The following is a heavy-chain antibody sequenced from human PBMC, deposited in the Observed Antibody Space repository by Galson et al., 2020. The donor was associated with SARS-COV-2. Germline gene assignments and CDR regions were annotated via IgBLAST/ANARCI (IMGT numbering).Heavy chain of an antibody. D-gene: IGHD2-2*01. J-gene: IGHJ2*01. CDR3: ARIVRDGYQRNWYFDL. V-gene: IGHV2-70*01. CDR1: GFSLSTSGMC. Sequence: SGPTLVKPTQTLTLTCTFSGFSLSTSGMCVSWLRQPPGKALEWLALIDWDDDKYYSTSLKTRLTISKDTSKNQVVLTMTNMDLVDTATYYCARIVRDGYQRNWYFDLWGRGTLVTVSS. CDR2: IDWDDDK.